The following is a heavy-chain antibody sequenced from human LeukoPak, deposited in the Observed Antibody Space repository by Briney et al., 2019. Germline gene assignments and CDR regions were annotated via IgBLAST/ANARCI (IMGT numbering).Heavy chain of an antibody. D-gene: IGHD2-15*01. Sequence: GGSLRLPCAASGFIFSSYGMHWVRQVPGKGLEWVTVISFDGNNNYYADSVKGRFTISRDNSKNTLYLQMNSLRTEDTAVYYCATNSTHCSGGSCFGFDYWGQGILVTVSS. CDR3: ATNSTHCSGGSCFGFDY. V-gene: IGHV3-30*03. J-gene: IGHJ4*02. CDR2: ISFDGNNN. CDR1: GFIFSSYG.